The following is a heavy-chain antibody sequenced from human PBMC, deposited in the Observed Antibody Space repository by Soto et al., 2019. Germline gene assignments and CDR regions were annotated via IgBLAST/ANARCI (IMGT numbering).Heavy chain of an antibody. J-gene: IGHJ4*02. CDR3: ARSFMITFGGVIVPYYFDY. CDR1: GGTFSRHA. Sequence: QVQLVQSGAEVRKPGSSVKVSCKASGGTFSRHAISWVRQAPGQGLEWMGGIIPIFGTANHAQKFQGRVTIIADESTSTVYMELSRLRSDDTAVYYCARSFMITFGGVIVPYYFDYWGQGTLVTVSS. V-gene: IGHV1-69*01. D-gene: IGHD3-16*02. CDR2: IIPIFGTA.